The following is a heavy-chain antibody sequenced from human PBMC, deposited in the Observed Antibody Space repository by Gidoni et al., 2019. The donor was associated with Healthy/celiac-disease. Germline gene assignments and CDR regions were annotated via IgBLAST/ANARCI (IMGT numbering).Heavy chain of an antibody. J-gene: IGHJ4*02. Sequence: EVQLVESGGGLVKPGGSLRLSYAASGFTFSSYSMNWVRQAPGKGLEWVSSISSSSSYIYYADSVKGRFTISRDNAKNSLYLQMNSLRAEDTAVYYCARKYNWNDEVDYWGQGTLVTVSS. D-gene: IGHD1-1*01. V-gene: IGHV3-21*01. CDR3: ARKYNWNDEVDY. CDR2: ISSSSSYI. CDR1: GFTFSSYS.